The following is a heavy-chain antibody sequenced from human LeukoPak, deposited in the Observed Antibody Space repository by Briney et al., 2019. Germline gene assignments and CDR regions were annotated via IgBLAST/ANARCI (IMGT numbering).Heavy chain of an antibody. D-gene: IGHD2-2*01. V-gene: IGHV1-3*01. J-gene: IGHJ4*02. CDR3: ARGSTSDWPLDH. Sequence: ASGRVSCKASGYTFSDYAMHLVRQAPGQRFEWMGWIDAGNGDTRYSQKFQGRVTITRDTSASTAYIELKRLRSEDTAMDYCARGSTSDWPLDHWGQETLVTISS. CDR1: GYTFSDYA. CDR2: IDAGNGDT.